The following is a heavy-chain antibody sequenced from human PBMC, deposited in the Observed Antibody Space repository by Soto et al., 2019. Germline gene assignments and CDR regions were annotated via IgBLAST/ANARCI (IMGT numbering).Heavy chain of an antibody. J-gene: IGHJ4*02. CDR2: ISGSGRST. Sequence: GGSLRLSCAASGFTFSSYAMSWVRQAPGKGLEWVSAISGSGRSTYYADSVKGRFTISRDNSKNTLYLQMNSLGAEDTAVYYCAKDHRSGNTMIVVVTSFDYWGQGTLVTVSS. D-gene: IGHD3-22*01. CDR1: GFTFSSYA. CDR3: AKDHRSGNTMIVVVTSFDY. V-gene: IGHV3-23*01.